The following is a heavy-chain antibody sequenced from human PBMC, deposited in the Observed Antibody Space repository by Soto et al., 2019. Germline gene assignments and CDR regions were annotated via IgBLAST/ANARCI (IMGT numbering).Heavy chain of an antibody. CDR2: IGTAGDT. J-gene: IGHJ6*02. D-gene: IGHD6-19*01. CDR1: GFTFSSYD. V-gene: IGHV3-13*01. CDR3: ARGSIAVAGFPSHPALPYGMDV. Sequence: GGSLRLSCAASGFTFSSYDMHWVRQATGKGVEWVSAIGTAGDTYYPGSVKGRFTISRENAKTSLYLQMNSLRAGDTAVYYCARGSIAVAGFPSHPALPYGMDVWGQGTTVTVSS.